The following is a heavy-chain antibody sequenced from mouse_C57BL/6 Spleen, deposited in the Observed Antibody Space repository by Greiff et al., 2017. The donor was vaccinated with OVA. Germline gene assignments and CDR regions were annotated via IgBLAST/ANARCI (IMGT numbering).Heavy chain of an antibody. V-gene: IGHV1-72*01. CDR1: GYTFTSYW. Sequence: QVQLQQSGAELVKPGASVKLSCKVSGYTFTSYWMHWVKQRHGRGLEWIGRIDTNSGGTKYNEKFKSKATLTVDKPSSTACMQHSSLTSEDSTVYYCARSGSRSTPFAYWGQGTLVTVSA. CDR3: ARSGSRSTPFAY. CDR2: IDTNSGGT. D-gene: IGHD1-1*01. J-gene: IGHJ3*01.